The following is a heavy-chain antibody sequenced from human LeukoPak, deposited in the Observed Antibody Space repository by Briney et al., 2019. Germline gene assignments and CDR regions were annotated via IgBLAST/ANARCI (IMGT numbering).Heavy chain of an antibody. CDR2: IYYSGST. V-gene: IGHV4-59*08. J-gene: IGHJ6*02. CDR3: ARHSSGRSDGMDV. Sequence: ASETLSLTCTVSGGSISSYYWSWIRQPPGKGLEWIGYIYYSGSTNYNPSLKSRVTISVDTSKNQFSLKLSSVTAADTAVYYCARHSSGRSDGMDVWGQGTTVTVSS. D-gene: IGHD3-22*01. CDR1: GGSISSYY.